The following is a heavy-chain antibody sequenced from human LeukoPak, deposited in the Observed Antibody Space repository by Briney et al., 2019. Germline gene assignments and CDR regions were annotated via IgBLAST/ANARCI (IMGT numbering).Heavy chain of an antibody. CDR3: ARKYDILTGYDNWFDP. Sequence: ASVKVSCKASGYSFVLYGISWVRQAPGQGPEWMGWISTYNGNTKYAEKFQGRVTMTTDTPTSTAYMELRSLRSDDTAVYYCARKYDILTGYDNWFDPWGQGTLVTVSS. CDR2: ISTYNGNT. D-gene: IGHD3-9*01. CDR1: GYSFVLYG. J-gene: IGHJ5*02. V-gene: IGHV1-18*01.